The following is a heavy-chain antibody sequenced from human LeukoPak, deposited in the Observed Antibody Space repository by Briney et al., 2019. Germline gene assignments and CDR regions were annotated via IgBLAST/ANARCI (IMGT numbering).Heavy chain of an antibody. V-gene: IGHV1-18*01. D-gene: IGHD6-19*01. CDR1: GYTFTSYG. CDR3: ARGDSSGWYRYRGAFDI. CDR2: ISAYIGNT. Sequence: ASVKVSCKASGYTFTSYGISWVRQAPGQGLGWMGWISAYIGNTNYTQKLHGRVTMTPDTSTSTAYMELRSLRSDDTAVYYCARGDSSGWYRYRGAFDIWGQGTMVTVSS. J-gene: IGHJ3*02.